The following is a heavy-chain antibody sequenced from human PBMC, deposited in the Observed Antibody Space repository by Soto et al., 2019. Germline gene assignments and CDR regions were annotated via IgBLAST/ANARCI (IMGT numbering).Heavy chain of an antibody. CDR3: ARAYGDRTNYYYYYGMDV. J-gene: IGHJ6*02. V-gene: IGHV1-18*04. Sequence: ASVKVSCKASGYTFTSYGISWVRQAPGQGLEWMGWISAYNGNTNYAQKLQGRVTMTTDTSTSTAYMELRSLRSDDTAVYYCARAYGDRTNYYYYYGMDVWGQGTTVTVSS. CDR1: GYTFTSYG. D-gene: IGHD4-17*01. CDR2: ISAYNGNT.